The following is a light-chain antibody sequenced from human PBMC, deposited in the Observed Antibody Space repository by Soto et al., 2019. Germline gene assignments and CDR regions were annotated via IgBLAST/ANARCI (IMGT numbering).Light chain of an antibody. CDR3: QQYGSYPAT. J-gene: IGKJ4*01. CDR2: GAS. CDR1: QSVSSSY. Sequence: EIVLTQSPGTLSLSPGERATLSCRASQSVSSSYLAWYQQKPGQAPRLLIYGASSRATGIPDRFSGSGSGTDFTLTISRLEPKDFEVYYCQQYGSYPATFGGGTKVEIK. V-gene: IGKV3-20*01.